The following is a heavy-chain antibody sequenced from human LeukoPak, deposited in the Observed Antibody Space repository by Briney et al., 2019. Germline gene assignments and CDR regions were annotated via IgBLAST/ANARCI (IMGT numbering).Heavy chain of an antibody. Sequence: SVKVSCKASGGTFSSYAISWVRQAPGQGLEWMGRIIPILGIANYAQKFQGRVTITADKSTSTAYMELSSLRSEDTAVYYCACARAYYDFWSGYYPFDYWGQGTLVTVSS. CDR1: GGTFSSYA. V-gene: IGHV1-69*04. J-gene: IGHJ4*02. D-gene: IGHD3-3*01. CDR2: IIPILGIA. CDR3: ACARAYYDFWSGYYPFDY.